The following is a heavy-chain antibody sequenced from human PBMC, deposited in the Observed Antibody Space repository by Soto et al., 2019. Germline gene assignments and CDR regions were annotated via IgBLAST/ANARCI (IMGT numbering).Heavy chain of an antibody. CDR1: GFTFSSYA. V-gene: IGHV3-30-3*01. D-gene: IGHD2-15*01. J-gene: IGHJ6*02. Sequence: QVQLVESGGGVVQPGRSLRLSCAASGFTFSSYAMHWVRQAPGKGLEWVAVISYDGSNKYYADSVKGRFTISRDNSKNTLYLQMNSLRAEDTAVYYCARDSEDPYGMDVWGQGTTVTVSS. CDR2: ISYDGSNK. CDR3: ARDSEDPYGMDV.